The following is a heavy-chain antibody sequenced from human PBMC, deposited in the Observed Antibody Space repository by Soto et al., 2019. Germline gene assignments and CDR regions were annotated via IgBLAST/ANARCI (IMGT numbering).Heavy chain of an antibody. V-gene: IGHV1-8*01. CDR2: VSLNTGNT. J-gene: IGHJ6*03. Sequence: QVQLVQSGAEVKKPGASVMVSCEASGDTFTNYEINWVRQATGQGLEWLGWVSLNTGNTGYAQRFQGRVSMTANPSISTAYMELSSLKSEDKAVYYCATVPRGSRYFYYLDVWGKGTTVIVSS. D-gene: IGHD3-16*01. CDR3: ATVPRGSRYFYYLDV. CDR1: GDTFTNYE.